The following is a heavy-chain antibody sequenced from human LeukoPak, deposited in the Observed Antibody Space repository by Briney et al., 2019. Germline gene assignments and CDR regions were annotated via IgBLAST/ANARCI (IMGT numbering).Heavy chain of an antibody. Sequence: ASVKVSCKASGYTFTSYGISWVRQAPGQGLEWMGWISAYNGNTNYAQKLQGRVTMTTDTSTSTAYMELRSLRSDDTAVYYCAPQGDSSSWPNGAYFDYWGQGTLVTVSS. CDR3: APQGDSSSWPNGAYFDY. CDR1: GYTFTSYG. CDR2: ISAYNGNT. J-gene: IGHJ4*02. V-gene: IGHV1-18*01. D-gene: IGHD6-13*01.